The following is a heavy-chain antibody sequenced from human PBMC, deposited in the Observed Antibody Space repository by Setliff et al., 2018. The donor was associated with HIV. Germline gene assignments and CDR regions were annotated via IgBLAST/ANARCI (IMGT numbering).Heavy chain of an antibody. Sequence: ASVKVSCKVSGYTVTELSISWVRQAPGKGPEWMGGFDPEDNKIVYAQKFQGRITITADTSTDTAYLELSSLRSEDSAFYYCTTPLDSSGYFGSDYFDYWGQGALVTVSS. D-gene: IGHD3-22*01. CDR2: FDPEDNKI. CDR1: GYTVTELS. V-gene: IGHV1-24*01. J-gene: IGHJ4*02. CDR3: TTPLDSSGYFGSDYFDY.